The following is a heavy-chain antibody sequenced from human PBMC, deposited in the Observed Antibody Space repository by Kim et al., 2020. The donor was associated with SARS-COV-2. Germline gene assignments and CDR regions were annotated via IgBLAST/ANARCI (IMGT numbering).Heavy chain of an antibody. V-gene: IGHV3-53*01. CDR3: ARDKALLWFGEFDP. D-gene: IGHD3-10*01. J-gene: IGHJ5*02. Sequence: ADSANGRFTTSRDKSRTTLYLQMNSLRAEDTAVYYCARDKALLWFGEFDPWGQGTLVIVSS.